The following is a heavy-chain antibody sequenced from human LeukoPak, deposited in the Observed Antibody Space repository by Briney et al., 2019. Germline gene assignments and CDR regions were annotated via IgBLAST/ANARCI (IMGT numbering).Heavy chain of an antibody. CDR1: GYTFTSYG. CDR2: ISAYNGNT. V-gene: IGHV1-18*01. Sequence: GASVKVSCKASGYTFTSYGISWVRQASGQGLEWMGWISAYNGNTNYAQKLQGRVTMTTDTSTSAAYMELRSLRSDDTAVYYCAREDPTYYYDSTTPRYFDYWGQGTLVTVSS. J-gene: IGHJ4*02. CDR3: AREDPTYYYDSTTPRYFDY. D-gene: IGHD3-22*01.